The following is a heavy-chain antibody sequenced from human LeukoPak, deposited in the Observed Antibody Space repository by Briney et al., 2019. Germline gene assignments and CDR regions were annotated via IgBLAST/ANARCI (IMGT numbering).Heavy chain of an antibody. CDR3: ARGHPPDYDFWSGHYYFDY. V-gene: IGHV3-21*01. J-gene: IGHJ4*02. D-gene: IGHD3-3*01. CDR1: GFTFSNYI. CDR2: ISSSSSYI. Sequence: GGSLRLSCAASGFTFSNYIMNWVRQAPGKGLEWVSSISSSSSYIYYADSVKGRFTISRDNAKNSLYLQMNSLRAEDTAVYYCARGHPPDYDFWSGHYYFDYWGQGTLVTVSS.